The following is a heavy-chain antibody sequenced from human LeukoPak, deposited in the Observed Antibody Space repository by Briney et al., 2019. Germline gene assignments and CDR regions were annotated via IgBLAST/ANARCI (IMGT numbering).Heavy chain of an antibody. J-gene: IGHJ4*02. V-gene: IGHV3-23*01. CDR3: AKGEYGSGWPD. CDR1: GFTFSNYA. Sequence: GGSLRLSCAASGFTFSNYAMNWVRQAPGKGLEWVSGISGSGGGTDYADSLRGRFTISRDNSKNTLYLQMNSLRAEDTALYYSAKGEYGSGWPDWGQGTLVTVSS. D-gene: IGHD6-19*01. CDR2: ISGSGGGT.